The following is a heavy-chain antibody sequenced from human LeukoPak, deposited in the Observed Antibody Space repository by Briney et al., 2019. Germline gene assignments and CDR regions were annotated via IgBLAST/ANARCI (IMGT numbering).Heavy chain of an antibody. J-gene: IGHJ6*03. CDR2: IYYSGST. CDR3: ARGGGDYYYYYMDV. CDR1: GGSFSGYY. D-gene: IGHD3-10*01. V-gene: IGHV4-59*01. Sequence: PSETLSLTCAVYGGSFSGYYWTWIRQPPGKGLEWIGYIYYSGSTNYNPSLKSRVTISVDTSKNQFSLKLSSVTAADTAVYYCARGGGDYYYYYMDVWGKGTTVTVSS.